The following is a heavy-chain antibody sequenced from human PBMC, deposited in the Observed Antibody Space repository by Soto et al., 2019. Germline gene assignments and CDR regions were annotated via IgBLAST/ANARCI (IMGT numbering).Heavy chain of an antibody. CDR2: ISDNGSNT. CDR3: AKLAAAGTNIAFDI. J-gene: IGHJ3*02. D-gene: IGHD6-13*01. CDR1: GFTFSSYA. V-gene: IGHV3-23*01. Sequence: PGGSLRLSCAASGFTFSSYAMSWVRQAPGKGLEWVSVISDNGSNTYYADSVKGRFTISRDNSKNTLYLQMNSLRAEDTAVYYCAKLAAAGTNIAFDIWGQGTMVTVSS.